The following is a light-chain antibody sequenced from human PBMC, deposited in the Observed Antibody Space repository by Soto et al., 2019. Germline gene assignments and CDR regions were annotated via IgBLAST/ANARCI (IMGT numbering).Light chain of an antibody. V-gene: IGKV3-11*01. J-gene: IGKJ1*01. CDR3: HQRQSWPRT. Sequence: EIVLTQSPATLSSFTGDRVTLSCRASQYINTRLAWNQHRPGQAPRLIIYQTSIRAAGIPARFSASGSGTDFTLTISDVQPEEFALYYCHQRQSWPRTFGQWTKVYIK. CDR2: QTS. CDR1: QYINTR.